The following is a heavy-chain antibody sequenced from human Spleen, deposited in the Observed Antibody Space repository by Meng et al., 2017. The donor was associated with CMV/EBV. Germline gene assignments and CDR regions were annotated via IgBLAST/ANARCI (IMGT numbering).Heavy chain of an antibody. CDR2: IRFDGSNT. D-gene: IGHD5-18*01. Sequence: GGSLRLSCKGSGYSFSNYWIGWVRQMPGKGLEWVALIRFDGSNTYYGDSVKDRFSISRDNSKNTLYLQMNSLTSDNTAVYYCATSHRGYTYDIDYWGQGTLVTVSS. CDR3: ATSHRGYTYDIDY. V-gene: IGHV3-30*02. J-gene: IGHJ4*02. CDR1: GYSFSNYW.